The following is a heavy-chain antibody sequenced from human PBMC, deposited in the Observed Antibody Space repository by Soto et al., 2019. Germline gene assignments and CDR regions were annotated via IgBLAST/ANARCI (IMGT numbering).Heavy chain of an antibody. V-gene: IGHV4-30-4*01. D-gene: IGHD5-18*01. CDR1: GGSISSGDCY. CDR2: IYYSGST. CDR3: ARADNTAMVSLDY. J-gene: IGHJ4*02. Sequence: PSETLSLTCTVSGGSISSGDCYWSWIRQPPGKGLEWIGYIYYSGSTYYNPSLKSRVTISVDTSKNQFSLKLSSVTAADTAVYYCARADNTAMVSLDYWGQGTLVTVSS.